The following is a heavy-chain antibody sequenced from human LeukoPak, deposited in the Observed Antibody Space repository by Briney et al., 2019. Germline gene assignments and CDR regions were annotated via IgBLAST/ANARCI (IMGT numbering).Heavy chain of an antibody. CDR3: ARPPLL. CDR2: FSYSGNT. J-gene: IGHJ4*02. CDR1: GGSISSTIYY. V-gene: IGHV4-39*01. Sequence: PSETLSLTCTVSGGSISSTIYYWAWIRQPPGMGLEWIGSFSYSGNTFYNSSLTSRVSISEDTSKNQFSLKLTSVTAADTAVYYCARPPLLWGQGILVTVSS. D-gene: IGHD2-21*01.